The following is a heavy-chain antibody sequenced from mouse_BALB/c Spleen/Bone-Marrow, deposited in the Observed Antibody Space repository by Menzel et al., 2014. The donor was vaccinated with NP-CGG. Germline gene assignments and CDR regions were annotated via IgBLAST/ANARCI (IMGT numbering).Heavy chain of an antibody. CDR1: GYKFTDSA. Sequence: VQLQQSGAELVRPGVSVKISCTASGYKFTDSALHWVKQSHAKGLEWIGSISTYYVTNCYNQKFKGKATMTVDKSSSTAYMEVARLTSEDSAIYYCARESIYYYGSTLDYWGQGTTLTVSS. J-gene: IGHJ2*01. CDR3: ARESIYYYGSTLDY. V-gene: IGHV1S137*01. CDR2: ISTYYVTN. D-gene: IGHD1-1*01.